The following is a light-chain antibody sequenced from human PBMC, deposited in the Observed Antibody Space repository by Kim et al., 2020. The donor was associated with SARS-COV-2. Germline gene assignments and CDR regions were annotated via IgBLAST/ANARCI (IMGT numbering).Light chain of an antibody. V-gene: IGKV3-20*01. CDR2: GAS. CDR3: QQYGSSPWT. J-gene: IGKJ1*01. CDR1: QDVSSNS. Sequence: EIVLTQSPGTLSLSPGERATLSCRASQDVSSNSLAWYQQKPGQAPRLLIYGASSRATGIPDRFSGSESGTDFTLTVSRLESEDFAVYYCQQYGSSPWTFGQGTKVDIK.